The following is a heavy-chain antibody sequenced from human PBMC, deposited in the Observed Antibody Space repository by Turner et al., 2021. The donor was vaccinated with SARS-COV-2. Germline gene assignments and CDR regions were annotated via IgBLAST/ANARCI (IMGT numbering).Heavy chain of an antibody. CDR1: GGPISSSSYY. V-gene: IGHV4-39*01. CDR2: IYYSGST. D-gene: IGHD3-22*01. Sequence: QLQLQESGPGLVKPSETLSLTCTVSGGPISSSSYYWGWIRQPPGKGLEWIGSIYYSGSTYYNPSLKSRVTISVDTSKNQFSLKLSSVTAADTAVYYCARFPYYYDSSAYPAYGMDVWGQGTTVTVSS. CDR3: ARFPYYYDSSAYPAYGMDV. J-gene: IGHJ6*02.